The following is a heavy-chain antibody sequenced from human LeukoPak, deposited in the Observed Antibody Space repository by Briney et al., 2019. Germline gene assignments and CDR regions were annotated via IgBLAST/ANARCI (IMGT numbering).Heavy chain of an antibody. D-gene: IGHD6-13*01. J-gene: IGHJ4*02. CDR1: GGSFSGYY. CDR2: IYHSGNT. Sequence: SETLSLTCAVYGGSFSGYYWGWIRQPPGKGLEWIGNIYHSGNTYYNPSLKSRVTISVDTSKNQFSLRLTSVTAADTAVYYCARHARIPPAGDDWGQGTLVTASS. V-gene: IGHV4-34*01. CDR3: ARHARIPPAGDD.